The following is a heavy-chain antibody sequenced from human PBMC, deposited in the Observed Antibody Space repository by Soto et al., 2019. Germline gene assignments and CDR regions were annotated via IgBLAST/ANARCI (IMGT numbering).Heavy chain of an antibody. J-gene: IGHJ5*02. V-gene: IGHV1-3*01. CDR1: GYTFSGHA. CDR3: GRDQSGTGYYVDWFDP. Sequence: QVHFVQSGAEVKKPGASVKVSCKASGYTFSGHAIHWLRQAPGQRPEWLGWIKAGNSKTYYSEKFEGRVTFTSDTVATTVNMELTSLTSEDTAVYYCGRDQSGTGYYVDWFDPWGQGTLVTVSS. D-gene: IGHD3-10*02. CDR2: IKAGNSKT.